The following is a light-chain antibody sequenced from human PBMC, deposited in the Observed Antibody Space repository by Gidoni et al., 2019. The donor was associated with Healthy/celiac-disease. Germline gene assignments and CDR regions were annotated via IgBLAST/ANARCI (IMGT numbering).Light chain of an antibody. CDR3: QQYGSSGT. Sequence: EIVLTQSPGTLSLSPGERATLSCRASQSVSSSYLAWYQKKPGQAPRLLIDGASSRATGIPDRFSGSGSGTDFTLTISRLEPEDFAVYYWQQYGSSGTFGQGTKVEIK. J-gene: IGKJ1*01. CDR2: GAS. V-gene: IGKV3-20*01. CDR1: QSVSSSY.